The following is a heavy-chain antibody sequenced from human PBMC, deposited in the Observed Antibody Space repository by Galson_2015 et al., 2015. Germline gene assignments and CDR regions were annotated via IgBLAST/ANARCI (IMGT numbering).Heavy chain of an antibody. Sequence: SVKVSCKASGGTFSIFAISWVRQAPGQRLEWMGGLLPIYGTPNYAQKFQGRVTITADESTSTAYMELSSLTSEDTAVFYCATSNADVYCSGGSCYLDSWGQGTPVTVSS. V-gene: IGHV1-69*13. D-gene: IGHD2-15*01. CDR2: LLPIYGTP. CDR3: ATSNADVYCSGGSCYLDS. CDR1: GGTFSIFA. J-gene: IGHJ4*02.